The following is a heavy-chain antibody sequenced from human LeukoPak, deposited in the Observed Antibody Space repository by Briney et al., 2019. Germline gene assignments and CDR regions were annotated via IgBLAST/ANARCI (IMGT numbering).Heavy chain of an antibody. CDR3: ASQLPYSSGWYSPLDY. J-gene: IGHJ4*02. D-gene: IGHD6-19*01. Sequence: SVKVSCKASGGTFSSYAISWVRQAPGQGLEWMGRIIPILGIANYAQKFQGRVTITADKSTSTAYKELSSLRSEDTAVYYCASQLPYSSGWYSPLDYWGQGTLVTVSS. CDR1: GGTFSSYA. CDR2: IIPILGIA. V-gene: IGHV1-69*04.